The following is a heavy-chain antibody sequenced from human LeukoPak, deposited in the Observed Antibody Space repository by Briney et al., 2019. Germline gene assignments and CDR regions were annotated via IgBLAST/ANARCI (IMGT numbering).Heavy chain of an antibody. CDR1: GFTFSSYA. D-gene: IGHD2-15*01. Sequence: PGGSLRLSCAASGFTFSSYAMHWVRQAPGKGLEWVAVISYDGSNKYYADSVKGRFTISRDNSKNTLYLQMNSLRAEDTAVYYCAKDGDCSGGSCYHTYYYGMDVWGQGTTVTVSS. CDR2: ISYDGSNK. V-gene: IGHV3-30-3*01. J-gene: IGHJ6*02. CDR3: AKDGDCSGGSCYHTYYYGMDV.